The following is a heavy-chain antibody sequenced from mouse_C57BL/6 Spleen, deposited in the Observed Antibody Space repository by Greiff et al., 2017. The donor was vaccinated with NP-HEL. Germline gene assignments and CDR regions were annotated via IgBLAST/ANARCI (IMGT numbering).Heavy chain of an antibody. CDR3: ARSGTLRYFDV. V-gene: IGHV7-3*01. D-gene: IGHD4-1*01. J-gene: IGHJ1*03. Sequence: EVQGVESGGGLVQPGGSLSLSCAASGFTFTDYYMSWVRQPPGKALEWLGFIRNKANGYTTEYSASVKGRFTISRDNSQSILYLQMNALRAEDSATYYCARSGTLRYFDVWGTGTTVTVSS. CDR1: GFTFTDYY. CDR2: IRNKANGYTT.